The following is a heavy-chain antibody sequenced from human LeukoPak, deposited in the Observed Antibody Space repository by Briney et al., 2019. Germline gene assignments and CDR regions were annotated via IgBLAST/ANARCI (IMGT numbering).Heavy chain of an antibody. CDR2: INPNSGGT. V-gene: IGHV1-2*02. D-gene: IGHD3-3*01. J-gene: IGHJ4*02. Sequence: ASVKVSCKASGYTFTGYYMHWVRQAPGQGLEWRGWINPNSGGTNYAQKFQGRVTMTRDTSISTAYMELSRLRSDDTAVYYCARAPDFWSGYPYFDHWGQGTLVTVSS. CDR3: ARAPDFWSGYPYFDH. CDR1: GYTFTGYY.